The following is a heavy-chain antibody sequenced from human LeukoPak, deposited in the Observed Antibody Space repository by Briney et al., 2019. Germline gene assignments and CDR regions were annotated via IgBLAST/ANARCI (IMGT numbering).Heavy chain of an antibody. CDR3: AKGYYYGSVSFDY. D-gene: IGHD3-10*01. Sequence: PGRSLRLFCAASGLTFGDYAMHWIRQPPGKGLEWVSGISWNSGSIGYAAPMKGRFTISRDNAKNSLYLQMNSLRAEDTALYYCAKGYYYGSVSFDYWGQGTLVTVSS. V-gene: IGHV3-9*01. J-gene: IGHJ4*02. CDR1: GLTFGDYA. CDR2: ISWNSGSI.